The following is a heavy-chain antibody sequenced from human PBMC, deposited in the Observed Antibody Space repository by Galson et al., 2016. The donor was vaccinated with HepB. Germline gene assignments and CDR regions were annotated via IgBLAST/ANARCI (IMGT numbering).Heavy chain of an antibody. CDR3: ARIDHGVAPPDHYYGMDV. D-gene: IGHD5-12*01. J-gene: IGHJ6*02. V-gene: IGHV3-48*02. CDR2: ISSSSGAI. CDR1: GFTFSRYS. Sequence: SLRLSCAVSGFTFSRYSMNWVRQAPGKGLEWVSYISSSSGAIYYADSVKGRFTISRDNAKNSLFLQMNSLRDRDTAVYYCARIDHGVAPPDHYYGMDVWGHETPVTVSS.